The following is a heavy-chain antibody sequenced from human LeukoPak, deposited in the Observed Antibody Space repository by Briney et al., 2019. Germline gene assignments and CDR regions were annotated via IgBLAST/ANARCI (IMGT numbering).Heavy chain of an antibody. Sequence: GGSLRLSCAASGFTFSSYAMHWVRQAPGKGLEWVAVISYDGSNKYYADSVKGRFTISRDNSKNRLYLQMNSLRAEDTAVYYCAKDGLRHATYYYYYMDVWGKGTTVTISS. CDR2: ISYDGSNK. CDR3: AKDGLRHATYYYYYMDV. D-gene: IGHD5-12*01. CDR1: GFTFSSYA. V-gene: IGHV3-30*04. J-gene: IGHJ6*03.